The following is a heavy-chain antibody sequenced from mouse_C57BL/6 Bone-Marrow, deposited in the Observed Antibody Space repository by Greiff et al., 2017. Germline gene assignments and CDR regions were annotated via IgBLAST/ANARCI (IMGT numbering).Heavy chain of an antibody. CDR3: ARQVTTVLATKYFDV. J-gene: IGHJ1*03. CDR1: GFTFSSYT. D-gene: IGHD1-1*01. V-gene: IGHV5-9*01. Sequence: EVKVVESGGGLVKPGGSLRLSCAVSGFTFSSYTMSLVRQTPEKRLQWVAAISGGGGNTYYSDSVQGRFTISRDNDKNNLYLQMSSLRSEDTALYYCARQVTTVLATKYFDVWGTGTTVTVSS. CDR2: ISGGGGNT.